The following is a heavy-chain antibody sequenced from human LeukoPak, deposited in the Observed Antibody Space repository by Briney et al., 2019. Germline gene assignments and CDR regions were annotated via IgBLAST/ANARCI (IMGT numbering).Heavy chain of an antibody. Sequence: PGRSLRLSCAASGFTFSSYAMHWVRQAPGKGLEWVAVISYDGSNKYYADSVKGRFTISRDNSKNTLYLQMNSLRAEDTAVYYCARDPADYYFDYWGQGTLVTASS. CDR2: ISYDGSNK. J-gene: IGHJ4*02. CDR1: GFTFSSYA. V-gene: IGHV3-30*04. CDR3: ARDPADYYFDY.